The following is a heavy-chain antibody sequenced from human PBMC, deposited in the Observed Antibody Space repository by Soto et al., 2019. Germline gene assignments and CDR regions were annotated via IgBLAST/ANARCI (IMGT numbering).Heavy chain of an antibody. J-gene: IGHJ4*02. D-gene: IGHD5-18*01. CDR1: GYTFTSYD. V-gene: IGHV1-8*01. Sequence: ASVKVSCKASGYTFTSYDINWVRQATGQGPEWMGWMNPNSGNTGYAQKFQGRVTMTRNTSISTAYMELSSLRSEDTAVYYCARRNPRDTAMDYWGQGTLVTVSS. CDR3: ARRNPRDTAMDY. CDR2: MNPNSGNT.